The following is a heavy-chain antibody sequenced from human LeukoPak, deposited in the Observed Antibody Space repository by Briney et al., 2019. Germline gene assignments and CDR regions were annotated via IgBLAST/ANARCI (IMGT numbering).Heavy chain of an antibody. CDR1: GGSFSGYY. CDR2: INHSGST. CDR3: ARGKYSSGWSSYYYGMDV. V-gene: IGHV4-34*01. Sequence: ASETLSLTCAVYGGSFSGYYWSWIRQPPGKGLEWIGEINHSGSTNYNPSLKSRVTISVDTSKNQFSLKLSSVTAADTAVYYCARGKYSSGWSSYYYGMDVWGQGTTVTVSS. J-gene: IGHJ6*02. D-gene: IGHD6-19*01.